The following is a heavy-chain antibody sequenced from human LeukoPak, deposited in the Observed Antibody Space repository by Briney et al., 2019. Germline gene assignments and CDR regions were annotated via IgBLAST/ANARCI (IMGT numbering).Heavy chain of an antibody. J-gene: IGHJ4*02. CDR3: AKDWRWATVTTLFDY. Sequence: GGSLRLSCAASGFTFRTYGMHWVRQAPGKGLEWVAVISYDGSNKYYADSVKGRFTISRDNSKNTLYLQMNSLRAEDTAVYYCAKDWRWATVTTLFDYWGQGTLVTVSS. D-gene: IGHD4-11*01. CDR2: ISYDGSNK. CDR1: GFTFRTYG. V-gene: IGHV3-30*18.